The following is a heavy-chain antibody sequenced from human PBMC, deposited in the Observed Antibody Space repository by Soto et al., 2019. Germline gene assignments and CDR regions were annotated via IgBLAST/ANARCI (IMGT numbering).Heavy chain of an antibody. CDR3: ARPALAAAVSAFDY. V-gene: IGHV4-34*01. Sequence: QVQLQQWGAGLLKPSETLSLTCAVYGGSFSGYYWSWIRQPPGKGLEWVGEINHSGSTNYNPSLKSRATXXVXTXXNQFSLKLNSVTAADTAVYYCARPALAAAVSAFDYWGQGTLVIVSS. D-gene: IGHD6-13*01. CDR1: GGSFSGYY. J-gene: IGHJ4*02. CDR2: INHSGST.